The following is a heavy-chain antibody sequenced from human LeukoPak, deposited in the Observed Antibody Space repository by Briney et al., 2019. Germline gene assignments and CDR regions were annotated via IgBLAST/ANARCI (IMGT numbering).Heavy chain of an antibody. J-gene: IGHJ4*02. V-gene: IGHV1-2*02. CDR1: GYTFTGYY. Sequence: GASVKVSCKASGYTFTGYYMHWVRQAPGQGLEWMGWINPNSGGTNYAQKFQGRVTMTRDTSIGTAYMELSRLRSDDTAVYYCARDPGGFGGEYYFDYWGQGTLVTVSS. CDR2: INPNSGGT. CDR3: ARDPGGFGGEYYFDY. D-gene: IGHD3-10*01.